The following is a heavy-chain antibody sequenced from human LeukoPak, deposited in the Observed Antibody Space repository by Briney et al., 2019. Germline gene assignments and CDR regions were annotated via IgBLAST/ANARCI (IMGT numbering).Heavy chain of an antibody. CDR1: GYTFTSYD. CDR2: MNPNSGNT. Sequence: ASVKVSCKASGYTFTSYDINWVRQATGQGLEWMGWMNPNSGNTGYAQKFQGRVTITRNTSISTAYMELSSLRSEDTAVYYCATYSYDFWSGYFYDAFDIWGQGTMVTVSS. J-gene: IGHJ3*02. CDR3: ATYSYDFWSGYFYDAFDI. V-gene: IGHV1-8*03. D-gene: IGHD3-3*01.